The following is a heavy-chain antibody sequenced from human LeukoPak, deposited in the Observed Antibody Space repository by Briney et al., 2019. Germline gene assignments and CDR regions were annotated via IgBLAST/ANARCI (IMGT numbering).Heavy chain of an antibody. CDR2: MHDDGSGQ. Sequence: GGSLRLSCAASGLTLSNYWMHWVRQAPGKGLVWVSGMHDDGSGQLYADSVRGRFTISRDNAKNTLYLQMSILTAEDTAVYYWAKIPWSTRYFDYWGQGTLVTVSS. CDR1: GLTLSNYW. J-gene: IGHJ4*02. CDR3: AKIPWSTRYFDY. V-gene: IGHV3-74*01. D-gene: IGHD2-2*01.